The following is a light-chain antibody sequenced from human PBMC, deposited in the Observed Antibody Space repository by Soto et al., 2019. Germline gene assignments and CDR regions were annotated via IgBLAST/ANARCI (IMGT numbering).Light chain of an antibody. J-gene: IGKJ3*01. CDR3: QEYNSAPVT. V-gene: IGKV1-27*01. CDR1: QAIANY. Sequence: DIQLTQSPSSLSASVGDRVTITCRAGQAIANYLAWYQQKPGKVPKLLIYAASTLQSGVPSRFSGSASGTDFTLTISGLQPEDVATYYCQEYNSAPVTFDPGTKVDIK. CDR2: AAS.